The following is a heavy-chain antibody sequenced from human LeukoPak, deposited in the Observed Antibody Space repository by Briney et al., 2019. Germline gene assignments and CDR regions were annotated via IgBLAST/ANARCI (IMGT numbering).Heavy chain of an antibody. CDR1: GFAFSDYS. J-gene: IGHJ4*02. CDR3: ARMGIAAVGAYYFDY. V-gene: IGHV3-48*04. D-gene: IGHD6-13*01. Sequence: PTGGSLRLSCAASGFAFSDYSMNWVRQAPGKGLEWVSYISSSDNTIHYADSVKGRFTISRDNAKNSLYLQMASLRAEDTAVYYCARMGIAAVGAYYFDYWGQGTLVAVSS. CDR2: ISSSDNTI.